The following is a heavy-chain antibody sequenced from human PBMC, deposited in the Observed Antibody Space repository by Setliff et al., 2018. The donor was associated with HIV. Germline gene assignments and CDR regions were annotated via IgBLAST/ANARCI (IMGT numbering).Heavy chain of an antibody. D-gene: IGHD3-10*01. V-gene: IGHV1-2*04. CDR1: GYTFTAYY. CDR3: VREVRAAYKGPLWFGQSDPRPDTFDI. J-gene: IGHJ3*02. Sequence: GASVKVSCKASGYTFTAYYIHWVRQAPGQGLERMGWINPYSGGTNYAQNFQGWVTMTRDTSITTAYMELSRLTSDDTALYFCVREVRAAYKGPLWFGQSDPRPDTFDIWGQGTMVTV. CDR2: INPYSGGT.